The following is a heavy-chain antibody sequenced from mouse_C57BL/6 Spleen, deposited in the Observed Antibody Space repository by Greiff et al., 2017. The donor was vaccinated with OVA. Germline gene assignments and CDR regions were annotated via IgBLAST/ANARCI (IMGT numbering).Heavy chain of an antibody. D-gene: IGHD1-1*01. Sequence: VQLQQSGPELVKPGASVKISCKASGYSFTGYYMNWVKQSPEKSLEWIGEINPSTGGTTYNQKFKAKATLTVDQSSSTAYMQLKSLTSEDSAVYYCAREFITTVVATGTGAMDYWGQGTSVTVSS. CDR1: GYSFTGYY. CDR2: INPSTGGT. V-gene: IGHV1-42*01. CDR3: AREFITTVVATGTGAMDY. J-gene: IGHJ4*01.